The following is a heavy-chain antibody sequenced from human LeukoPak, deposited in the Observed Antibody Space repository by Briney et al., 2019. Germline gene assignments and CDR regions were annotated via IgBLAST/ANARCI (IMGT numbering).Heavy chain of an antibody. V-gene: IGHV4-59*01. D-gene: IGHD4-17*01. J-gene: IGHJ4*02. Sequence: SETLSLTCTVSGGSISSYYWSWIRQPPGKGLEWIGYIYYSGSTNQNPSLKSRVTISVDRSKNQFSLKLSSVTAADTAVYYCARGDDYGDRFDYWGQGTLVTVSS. CDR3: ARGDDYGDRFDY. CDR1: GGSISSYY. CDR2: IYYSGST.